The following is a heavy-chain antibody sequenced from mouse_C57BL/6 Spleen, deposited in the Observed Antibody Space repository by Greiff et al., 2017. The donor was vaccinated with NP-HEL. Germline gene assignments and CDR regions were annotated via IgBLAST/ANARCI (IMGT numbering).Heavy chain of an antibody. CDR2: IDPENGDT. Sequence: EVQLQQSGAELVRPGASVKLSCTASGFNIKDDYMHWVKQRPEQGLEWIGWIDPENGDTEYASKFQGKATITADTSSNTAYLQLSSLTSEDTAVYYCTIGYSNYEGFAYWGQGTLVTVSA. CDR3: TIGYSNYEGFAY. V-gene: IGHV14-4*01. CDR1: GFNIKDDY. D-gene: IGHD2-5*01. J-gene: IGHJ3*01.